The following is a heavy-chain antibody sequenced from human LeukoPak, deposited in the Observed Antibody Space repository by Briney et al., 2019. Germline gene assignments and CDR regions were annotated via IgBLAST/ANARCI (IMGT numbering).Heavy chain of an antibody. D-gene: IGHD2-2*01. Sequence: GYSLKISCAGSGYKFPTYLIGWVRPMAGKGLEWMGIIYPDDSDSRYSPSFQGLVTISADKSISTAYLQWSSLKASDTAMYYCARHEGYCISSSCSDTFDIWGQGTMVTVSS. CDR1: GYKFPTYL. J-gene: IGHJ3*02. V-gene: IGHV5-51*01. CDR2: IYPDDSDS. CDR3: ARHEGYCISSSCSDTFDI.